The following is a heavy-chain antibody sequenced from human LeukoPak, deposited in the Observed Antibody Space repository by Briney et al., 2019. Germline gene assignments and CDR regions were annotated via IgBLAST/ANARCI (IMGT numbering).Heavy chain of an antibody. CDR3: AGRSARYFDH. CDR2: IFYSGST. V-gene: IGHV4-59*01. D-gene: IGHD1-26*01. CDR1: GDSISSYY. Sequence: PSETLSLTCTVAGDSISSYYWSWIRQPPGEGLQWIGYIFYSGSTNYNASLRSRVAISVDTSKNQFSLRLTSVTAADTAVYYCAGRSARYFDHWGQGALVTVSS. J-gene: IGHJ4*02.